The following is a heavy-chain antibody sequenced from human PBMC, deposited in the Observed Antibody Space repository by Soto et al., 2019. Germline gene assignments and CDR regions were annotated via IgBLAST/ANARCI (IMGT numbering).Heavy chain of an antibody. D-gene: IGHD2-15*01. CDR3: ARASGGYCSGGSCFFDY. CDR2: INPSGASA. V-gene: IGHV1-46*01. CDR1: GYTFTNYY. Sequence: QVPLVQSGAEVKNPGASVKVSCKTSGYTFTNYYIHWVRQARGQGLEWMGIINPSGASARYAQKFQGRVAMTSDTSTSTVYMELSSLRSEDTAMFYCARASGGYCSGGSCFFDYWGQGTLVAVSS. J-gene: IGHJ4*02.